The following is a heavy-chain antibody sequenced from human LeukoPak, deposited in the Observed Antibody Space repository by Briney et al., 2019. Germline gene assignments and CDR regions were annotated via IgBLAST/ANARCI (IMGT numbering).Heavy chain of an antibody. Sequence: GGSLRLSCAASGFTFSSYGMHWVRQAPGKGLEWVASIRYDGSKKYYADSMTGRFTISRDNSKNTLYLEINSLRAEDTAVYYCARDFGTGGDAFDIWGQGTMVTVSS. CDR2: IRYDGSKK. J-gene: IGHJ3*02. CDR3: ARDFGTGGDAFDI. CDR1: GFTFSSYG. D-gene: IGHD1-1*01. V-gene: IGHV3-30*02.